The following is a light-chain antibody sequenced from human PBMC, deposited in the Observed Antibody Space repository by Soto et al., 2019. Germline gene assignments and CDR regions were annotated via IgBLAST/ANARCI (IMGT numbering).Light chain of an antibody. CDR2: GNS. CDR1: SSNIGAGYD. V-gene: IGLV1-40*01. J-gene: IGLJ1*01. Sequence: QSVLTQPPSVSGAPGQRVTISCTGSSSNIGAGYDVLWYQQLPGTAPKLLIYGNSNRPSGVPDRFSGSKSGTSASLAITGLQAEDEADYYCQSYDSSLSGSCVFGTGTKLTVL. CDR3: QSYDSSLSGSCV.